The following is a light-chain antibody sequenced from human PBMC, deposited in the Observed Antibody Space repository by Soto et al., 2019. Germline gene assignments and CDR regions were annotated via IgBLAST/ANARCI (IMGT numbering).Light chain of an antibody. CDR3: QQYGSSPWT. CDR1: QSVSSSY. J-gene: IGKJ1*01. V-gene: IGKV3-20*01. CDR2: GAS. Sequence: ENVLTQSPGTLSLSPGERATLSCRASQSVSSSYVAWYQQKPGQAPRLLIYGASSRATGIPDRFSGSGSGTDFTLTISRLEPEDFAVYYCQQYGSSPWTFGQGTKVDIK.